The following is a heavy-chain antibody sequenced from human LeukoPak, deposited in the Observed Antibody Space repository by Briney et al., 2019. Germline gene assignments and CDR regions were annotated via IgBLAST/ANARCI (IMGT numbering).Heavy chain of an antibody. CDR3: ARGGAPDN. J-gene: IGHJ4*02. D-gene: IGHD1-26*01. CDR1: GFTFSDYS. CDR2: INQDGGKK. Sequence: QAGGSLRLSCEASGFTFSDYSMNWVRQAPGKGLEWVANINQDGGKKYYVDSVRGRFAISRDNAENSVYLQMNSLRAEDTALYYCARGGAPDNWGQGTLVTVSS. V-gene: IGHV3-7*01.